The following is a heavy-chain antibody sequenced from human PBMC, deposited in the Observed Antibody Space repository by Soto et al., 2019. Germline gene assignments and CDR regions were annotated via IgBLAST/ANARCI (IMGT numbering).Heavy chain of an antibody. CDR1: GYTFTANA. V-gene: IGHV1-3*01. CDR3: ARGIESKAAAPPFDP. Sequence: GASVKVSCKASGYTFTANALHWVRQGPGQRLEWMGWINPDKGNTKYSQNFQGRVTFIRDTSASTAYMELSNLRSEDTAEYYCARGIESKAAAPPFDPWGQGSLVTVSS. CDR2: INPDKGNT. J-gene: IGHJ5*02. D-gene: IGHD6-13*01.